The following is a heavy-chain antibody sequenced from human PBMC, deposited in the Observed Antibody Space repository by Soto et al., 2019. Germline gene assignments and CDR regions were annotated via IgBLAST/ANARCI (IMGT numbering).Heavy chain of an antibody. Sequence: SETLSLTCTVSGGSMRNYFWTWIRQPPGKGLEWIGYIHYSGTTSFFPSYNPSLRSRVTISEDTSKNRFSLKLLSVTTADTAVYFCAAGEASSRNLAPYYLDFWGQGTLVTVSS. D-gene: IGHD6-13*01. CDR2: IHYSGTT. V-gene: IGHV4-59*01. CDR1: GGSMRNYF. CDR3: AAGEASSRNLAPYYLDF. J-gene: IGHJ4*02.